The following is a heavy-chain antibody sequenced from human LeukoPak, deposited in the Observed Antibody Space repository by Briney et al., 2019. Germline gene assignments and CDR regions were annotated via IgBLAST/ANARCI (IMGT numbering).Heavy chain of an antibody. Sequence: PGGSLRLSCAASGFTVSTNYMSWVRQAPGEGLEWVSVIYSGDSTYYADSVKGRFTISRHSSKNTLDLQMNSLRAEGPAVYYCARDLRGGNFDYWGQGTLVTVSS. J-gene: IGHJ4*02. V-gene: IGHV3-53*04. CDR2: IYSGDST. CDR1: GFTVSTNY. CDR3: ARDLRGGNFDY. D-gene: IGHD2-15*01.